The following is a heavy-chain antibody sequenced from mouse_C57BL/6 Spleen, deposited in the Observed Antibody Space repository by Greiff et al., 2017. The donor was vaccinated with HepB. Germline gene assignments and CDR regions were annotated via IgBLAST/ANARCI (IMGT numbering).Heavy chain of an antibody. Sequence: EVQLQQSGPELVKPGASVKISCKASGYTFTDYYMNWVKQSHGKSLEWIGDINPNNGGTSYNQKFKGKATLTVDKSSSTAYMELRSLTSEDSAVYYCARRGVSMSTTGGYYYAMDYWGQGTSVTVSS. J-gene: IGHJ4*01. D-gene: IGHD2-4*01. CDR1: GYTFTDYY. CDR2: INPNNGGT. CDR3: ARRGVSMSTTGGYYYAMDY. V-gene: IGHV1-26*01.